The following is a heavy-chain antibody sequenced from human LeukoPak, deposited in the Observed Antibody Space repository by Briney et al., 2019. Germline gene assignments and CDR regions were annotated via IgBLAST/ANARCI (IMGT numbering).Heavy chain of an antibody. D-gene: IGHD3-16*01. J-gene: IGHJ3*02. CDR3: ARDKRGLGEFDAFDI. CDR2: NNPTSGTT. Sequence: ASVKVSCKAMGYTLTRHYICWVRQAPGQGLEWMGENNPTSGTTKMAQKFPGRVTMTRDMSTSIVYMEVSSLRSEDTDMYYCARDKRGLGEFDAFDIWGKGTMVTVSS. CDR1: GYTLTRHY. V-gene: IGHV1-46*01.